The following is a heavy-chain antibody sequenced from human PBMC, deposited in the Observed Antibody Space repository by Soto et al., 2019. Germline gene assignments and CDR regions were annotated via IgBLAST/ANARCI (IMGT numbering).Heavy chain of an antibody. CDR2: IIPILGIA. Sequence: QVQLEQSGAEVKKPGSSVKVSCKASGGTFSSYTISWVRQAPGQGLEWMGRIIPILGIANYAQKFQGRVTITADKSTSTAYMELSSLRSEDTAVYYCARGLVGAIGGGSWFDPWGQGTLVTVSS. CDR1: GGTFSSYT. V-gene: IGHV1-69*02. D-gene: IGHD1-26*01. CDR3: ARGLVGAIGGGSWFDP. J-gene: IGHJ5*02.